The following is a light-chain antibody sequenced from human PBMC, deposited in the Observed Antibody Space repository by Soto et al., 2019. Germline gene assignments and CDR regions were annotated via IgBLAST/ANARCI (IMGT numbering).Light chain of an antibody. V-gene: IGLV2-14*01. Sequence: QSALTQPASVSGSPGQSITISCTGTSSDVGAYTYVSWYQQHPGKAPKLMIFEVSDRPSGVSNRFSGSKSGNTASLTISGLQAEDEADYYCSSYTTSNTLVFGGGTKVTV. CDR3: SSYTTSNTLV. J-gene: IGLJ2*01. CDR2: EVS. CDR1: SSDVGAYTY.